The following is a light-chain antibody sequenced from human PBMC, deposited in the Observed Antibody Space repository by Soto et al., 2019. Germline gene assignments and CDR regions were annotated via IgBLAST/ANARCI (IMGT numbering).Light chain of an antibody. Sequence: QSVLTQPPSASGTPGQRVTISCSGSRSNIGSNTVNWYQQLPGTAPKLLIYSNNQRPSGVPDRFSGSKSGTSASLAISVLQSEDEADYYCAAWDDSLIGVFGGGTKLTVL. V-gene: IGLV1-44*01. CDR3: AAWDDSLIGV. CDR1: RSNIGSNT. J-gene: IGLJ2*01. CDR2: SNN.